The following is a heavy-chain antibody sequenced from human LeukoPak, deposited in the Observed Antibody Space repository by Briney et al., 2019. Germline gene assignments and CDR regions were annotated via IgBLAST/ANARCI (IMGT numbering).Heavy chain of an antibody. V-gene: IGHV1-2*06. CDR1: GYTFTGYY. CDR3: ARSDDFWSGYHDY. J-gene: IGHJ4*02. D-gene: IGHD3-3*01. Sequence: ASVKVSCKASGYTFTGYYMHWVRQAPGQGLEWMGRINPNSGGTNYAQKFQGRVTMTRDTSISTAYMELSRLRSDDTAVYYCARSDDFWSGYHDYWGQGTLATVSS. CDR2: INPNSGGT.